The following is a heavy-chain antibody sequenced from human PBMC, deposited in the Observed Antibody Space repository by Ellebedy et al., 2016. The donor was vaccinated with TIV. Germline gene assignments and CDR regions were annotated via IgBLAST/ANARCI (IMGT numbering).Heavy chain of an antibody. CDR3: ARGDPLRF. Sequence: LRLXXNVAGVSISSGGYYWSWMRQHPGKGLEWIGHLFYNGGTYYNPSLKSRVTISVDSTKNQFSLKVNSVTASDTAVYYCARGDPLRFWGQGTPVTVSS. CDR1: GVSISSGGYY. D-gene: IGHD3-3*01. J-gene: IGHJ4*02. CDR2: LFYNGGT. V-gene: IGHV4-31*03.